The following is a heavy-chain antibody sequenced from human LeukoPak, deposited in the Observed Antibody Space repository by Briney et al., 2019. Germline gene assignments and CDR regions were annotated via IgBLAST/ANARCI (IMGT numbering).Heavy chain of an antibody. Sequence: GASLQISCKGSGYSFTSYWIGWVRQVPGKGLEWMGIIYPGDSDTRYSPSFQGQVTISADKSISTAYLQWSSLKASDTAMYYCARLPRHDLYSDYWGQGTLVTVSS. CDR3: ARLPRHDLYSDY. CDR2: IYPGDSDT. CDR1: GYSFTSYW. J-gene: IGHJ4*02. D-gene: IGHD2-21*01. V-gene: IGHV5-51*01.